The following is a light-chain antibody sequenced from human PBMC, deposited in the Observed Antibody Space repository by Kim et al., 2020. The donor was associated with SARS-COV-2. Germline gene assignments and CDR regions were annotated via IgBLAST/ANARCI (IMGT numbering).Light chain of an antibody. V-gene: IGLV2-11*03. CDR2: DVS. CDR1: RRDVVGNNY. J-gene: IGLJ3*02. Sequence: GQSVTNCCTGTRRDVVGNNYVSWYQQHPRKAPKLMIYDVSKWPSGVPARFSGSKSGNTASLTISGLQAEDEADYYCCSYAGSYTWVFGGGTQLTVL. CDR3: CSYAGSYTWV.